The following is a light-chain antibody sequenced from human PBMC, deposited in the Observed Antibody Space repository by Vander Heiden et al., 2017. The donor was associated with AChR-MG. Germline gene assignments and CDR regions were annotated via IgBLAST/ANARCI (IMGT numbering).Light chain of an antibody. CDR1: SPNLGIFT. CDR3: AAWDDSLRSVL. CDR2: GDT. J-gene: IGLJ2*01. V-gene: IGLV1-44*01. Sequence: QSVLTQSPSASGTPGQRVSISCSGRSPNLGIFTVNWYQLLPGTAPKLLIHGDTKRPSGVPDRFSGSKSGTSASLVISGLQAEDEADYYCAAWDDSLRSVLFGGGTKLTVL.